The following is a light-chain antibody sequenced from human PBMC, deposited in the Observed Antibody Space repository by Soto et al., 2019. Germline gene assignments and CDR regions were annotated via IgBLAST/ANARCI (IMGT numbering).Light chain of an antibody. V-gene: IGKV1-8*01. CDR2: AAS. CDR1: QGISSY. Sequence: AIRMTQSPSSFSASTGDRVTITCRASQGISSYLAWYQQKPGKAPKLLIYAASTLQSGVPSRFSGSGSGTDFTLTITSLQPEDFATYYCQQSARIPITFGQGTRLEIK. J-gene: IGKJ5*01. CDR3: QQSARIPIT.